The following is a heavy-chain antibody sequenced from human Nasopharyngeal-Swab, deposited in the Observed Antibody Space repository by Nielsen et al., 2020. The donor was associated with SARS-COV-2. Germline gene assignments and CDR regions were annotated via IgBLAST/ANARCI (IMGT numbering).Heavy chain of an antibody. CDR2: IYSSGGT. J-gene: IGHJ3*02. CDR3: ARHFPNGHYFDAFDM. V-gene: IGHV4-39*01. CDR1: GGSISSSSHY. D-gene: IGHD2-8*01. Sequence: SETLSLTCTVSGGSISSSSHYWGWIRQPPGKGLEWIGSIYSSGGTYYNPSLKSRVTISVDTSESQFSLRLSYVTAADTAVYYCARHFPNGHYFDAFDMWGQGTLVTVSS.